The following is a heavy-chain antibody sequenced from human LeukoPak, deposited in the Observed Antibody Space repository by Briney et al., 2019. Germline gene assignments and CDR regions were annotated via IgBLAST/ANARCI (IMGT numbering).Heavy chain of an antibody. D-gene: IGHD6-19*01. CDR2: IYTSGST. J-gene: IGHJ4*02. Sequence: SETLSLTCTVSGGSISSYYWSWIRQPAGKGLEWIGRIYTSGSTNYNPSLKSRVTISVDKSKNQFSLKLSSVTAADTAVYYCARSMAVAGTHYWGQGPLITVSS. CDR3: ARSMAVAGTHY. V-gene: IGHV4-4*07. CDR1: GGSISSYY.